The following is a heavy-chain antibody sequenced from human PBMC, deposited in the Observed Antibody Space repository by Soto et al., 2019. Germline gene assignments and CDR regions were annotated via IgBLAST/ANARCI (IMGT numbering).Heavy chain of an antibody. CDR2: SWHDGRHL. Sequence: QEQLVESGGGMVQPGGSLRLSCAVSGFTLDTYGMHWVRQAAGQGLEWVAVSWHDGRHLDYADSVRGRFTVFRDDSKNTLFLEMSGLRGDDTAVYYCARDWGACTPGECYSHGFYLWVQGTLVTVSA. D-gene: IGHD2-21*01. J-gene: IGHJ3*01. V-gene: IGHV3-33*01. CDR1: GFTLDTYG. CDR3: ARDWGACTPGECYSHGFYL.